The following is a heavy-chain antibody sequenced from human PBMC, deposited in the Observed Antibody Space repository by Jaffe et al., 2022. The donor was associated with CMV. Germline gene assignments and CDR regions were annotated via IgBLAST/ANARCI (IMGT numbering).Heavy chain of an antibody. CDR2: IYGNDEK. CDR3: AHRREMYSSGFTGAYNWFDP. Sequence: HITLKESGPTLVKPTQTLTLTCTFSGFSLSNSGVGVDWIRQPPGQALEWLALIYGNDEKRYSPSLKNRLTITKDTSKNQVVLTMTNMDPVDTATYFCAHRREMYSSGFTGAYNWFDPWGQGTLVTVSS. V-gene: IGHV2-5*01. D-gene: IGHD6-25*01. CDR1: GFSLSNSGVG. J-gene: IGHJ5*02.